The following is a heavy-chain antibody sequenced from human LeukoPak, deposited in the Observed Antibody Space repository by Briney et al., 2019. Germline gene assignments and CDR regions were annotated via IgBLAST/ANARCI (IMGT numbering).Heavy chain of an antibody. Sequence: SETLSLTCTVSGGSISSYYWSWIRQPAGKGLEWIGRIYTSGSTNYNPSLKSRVTMSVDTSKNQFSLKLSSVTAADTAVYYCARGRITIFGVVTPFDYWGQGTLVTVSS. CDR1: GGSISSYY. J-gene: IGHJ4*02. D-gene: IGHD3-3*01. CDR3: ARGRITIFGVVTPFDY. V-gene: IGHV4-4*07. CDR2: IYTSGST.